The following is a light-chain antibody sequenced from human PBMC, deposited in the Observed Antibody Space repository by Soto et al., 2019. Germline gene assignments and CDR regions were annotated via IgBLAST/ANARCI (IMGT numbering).Light chain of an antibody. CDR2: AAS. J-gene: IGKJ1*01. V-gene: IGKV1-9*01. CDR3: LQHNEFWWT. CDR1: QAISSY. Sequence: IQLTQSPSSLSASVGDRVTITCRASQAISSYLAWYQQKPGKAPKLLIYAASTLQSGVPSRFSGSGSGTEFTLTISSLQPDDFATYYCLQHNEFWWTFGQGTKVDI.